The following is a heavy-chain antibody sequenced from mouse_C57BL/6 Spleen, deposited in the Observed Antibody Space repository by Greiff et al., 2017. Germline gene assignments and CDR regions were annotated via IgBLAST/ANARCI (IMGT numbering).Heavy chain of an antibody. CDR1: GYTFTSYW. Sequence: QVQLQQPGAELVRPGSSVKLSCKASGYTFTSYWMHWVKQRPIQGLEWIGNIDPSDSETHYNQKFKDKATLTVDKSSSTAYMQLSSLTSEDSAVYYCARVPYYDYAWFAYGGQGTLVTVSA. J-gene: IGHJ3*01. D-gene: IGHD2-4*01. CDR3: ARVPYYDYAWFAY. CDR2: IDPSDSET. V-gene: IGHV1-52*01.